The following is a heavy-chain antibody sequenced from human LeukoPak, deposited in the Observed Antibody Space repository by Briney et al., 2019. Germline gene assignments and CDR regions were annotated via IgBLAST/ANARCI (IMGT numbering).Heavy chain of an antibody. J-gene: IGHJ4*02. CDR2: ISGGSGST. CDR1: GFTFSSYA. V-gene: IGHV3-23*01. Sequence: GGSLRLSCVASGFTFSSYAMGWVRQAPGKGLEWVSAISGGSGSTYYADSVEGRFTISRDNSKSTLYLHMNSLRAEDTAVYYCAKRFAASSGWFDYWGQGTLVTVSS. D-gene: IGHD6-19*01. CDR3: AKRFAASSGWFDY.